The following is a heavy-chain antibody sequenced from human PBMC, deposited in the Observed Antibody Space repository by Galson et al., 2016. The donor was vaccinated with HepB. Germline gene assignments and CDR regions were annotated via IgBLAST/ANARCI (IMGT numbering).Heavy chain of an antibody. CDR2: SYGDGRT. CDR3: ARHDDSGTYSGFDY. D-gene: IGHD1-26*01. CDR1: GLPVSNDY. J-gene: IGHJ4*02. V-gene: IGHV3-53*01. Sequence: SLRLSCAAYGLPVSNDYMSWVRQAPGKGLKWVSVSYGDGRTYYAESVKGRFTISRDTSKNTVFLQMNSLRGEDTAVYYCARHDDSGTYSGFDYWGQGTLVTVSS.